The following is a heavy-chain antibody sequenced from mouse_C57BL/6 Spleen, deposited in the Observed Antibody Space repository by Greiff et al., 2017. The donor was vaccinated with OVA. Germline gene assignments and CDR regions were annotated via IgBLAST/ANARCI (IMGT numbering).Heavy chain of an antibody. CDR1: GFTFSSYA. V-gene: IGHV5-4*01. CDR2: ISDGGSYT. CDR3: ARDKGLRGLRDY. Sequence: EVQVVESGGGLVKPGGSLKLSCAASGFTFSSYAMSWVRQTPEKRLEWVATISDGGSYTYYPDNVKGRFTISRDNAKNNLYLQMSHLKSEDTAMYYCARDKGLRGLRDYWGQGTTLTVSS. D-gene: IGHD1-1*01. J-gene: IGHJ2*01.